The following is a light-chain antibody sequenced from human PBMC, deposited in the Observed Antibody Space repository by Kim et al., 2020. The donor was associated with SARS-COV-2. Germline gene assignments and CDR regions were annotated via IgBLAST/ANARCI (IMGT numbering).Light chain of an antibody. CDR1: QGISNY. J-gene: IGKJ4*01. Sequence: DIQMTQSPSSLSASVGDRVTITCRASQGISNYLAWYQQKPGKVPKLLIYAASTLQSGVPSRFSGSGSGTDFIHTISSLQPEDVATYYCQKYNSAPLTFGGGTKVDIK. V-gene: IGKV1-27*01. CDR2: AAS. CDR3: QKYNSAPLT.